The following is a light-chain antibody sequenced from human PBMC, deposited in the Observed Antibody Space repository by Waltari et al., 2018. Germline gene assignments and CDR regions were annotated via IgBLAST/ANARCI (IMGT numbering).Light chain of an antibody. J-gene: IGLJ2*01. CDR2: TNN. V-gene: IGLV1-44*01. CDR3: AAWDDGLNGHVV. Sequence: QSVLTQPPSASGTPGQRVSISCSGSSPNIGTNPANWYQQLPGTAPKLLIYTNNQRPSGVPYRFSASKSGTSASLAISGLQSEDEADYFCAAWDDGLNGHVVFGGGTKLTVL. CDR1: SPNIGTNP.